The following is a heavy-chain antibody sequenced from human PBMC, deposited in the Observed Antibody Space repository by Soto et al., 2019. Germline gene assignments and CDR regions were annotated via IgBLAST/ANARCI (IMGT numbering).Heavy chain of an antibody. CDR3: ARVPDR. V-gene: IGHV4-30-2*01. CDR1: GGSISSGGYS. Sequence: QLQLQESCSGLVKPSQTLSLTCAVSGGSISSGGYSWSWIRQPPGKGLEWIGYISHSGSTYYNPSLKSRVTISVDRSKNQFSLKLSSVTAADTAVYYCARVPDRWGQGTLVTVSS. CDR2: ISHSGST. J-gene: IGHJ5*02. D-gene: IGHD2-2*01.